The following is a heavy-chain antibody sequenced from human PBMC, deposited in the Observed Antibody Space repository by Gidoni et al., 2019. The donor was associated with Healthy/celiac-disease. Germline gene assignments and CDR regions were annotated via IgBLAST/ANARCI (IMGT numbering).Heavy chain of an antibody. D-gene: IGHD6-19*01. CDR1: GGSISSGSYY. Sequence: QVQLQESGPGLVKPSQNLSLTCTVSGGSISSGSYYWSWIRQPAGQGLEWIGRIYTSGSTNYNPSLKSRVTISVDTSKNQFPLKLSSVTAADTAVYYCARDGQWLGHDAFDIWGQGTMVTVSS. CDR3: ARDGQWLGHDAFDI. J-gene: IGHJ3*02. CDR2: IYTSGST. V-gene: IGHV4-61*02.